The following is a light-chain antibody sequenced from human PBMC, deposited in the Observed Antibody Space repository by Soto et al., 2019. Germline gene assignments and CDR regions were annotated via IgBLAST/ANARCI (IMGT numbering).Light chain of an antibody. CDR1: HNDIGTYDY. CDR2: GVT. V-gene: IGLV2-14*03. Sequence: QSALTQPTSVSGSPGQSITISCTVNHNDIGTYDYVSWYQQHPGRAPRLLIYGVTTRPSGISDRFSASKSGLTASLTISGLQPEDEADYYYSSFTSNRIYVFGPGTKVTVL. CDR3: SSFTSNRIYV. J-gene: IGLJ1*01.